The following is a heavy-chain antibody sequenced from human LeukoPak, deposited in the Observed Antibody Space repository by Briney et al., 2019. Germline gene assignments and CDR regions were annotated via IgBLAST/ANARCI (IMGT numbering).Heavy chain of an antibody. CDR3: AKDHITKKTSTFDC. J-gene: IGHJ4*02. D-gene: IGHD1-14*01. CDR2: ISGSGTDT. Sequence: GGSLRLSCAASGFTFSTYAMSWVRQTPGKGLEWVSAISGSGTDTYYADSVKGQFTISRDNSKNTLYLQLNSLRAEDTAVYYCAKDHITKKTSTFDCWGQGTLVTVSS. V-gene: IGHV3-23*01. CDR1: GFTFSTYA.